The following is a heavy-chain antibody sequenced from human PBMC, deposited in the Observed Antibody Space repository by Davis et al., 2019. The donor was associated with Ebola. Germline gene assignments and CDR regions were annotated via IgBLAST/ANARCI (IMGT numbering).Heavy chain of an antibody. D-gene: IGHD3-10*01. J-gene: IGHJ5*01. Sequence: GGSLRLACAASGFTFSSYARQGVRQAPGKGLESVSRISTNGENTYYAESVKGSFTIFRDNSKDTLYLQMRSLRTEDTAVYYCVKYRFTVVLVHGGFNSSGPPTLVPVSS. CDR1: GFTFSSYA. V-gene: IGHV3-64D*09. CDR3: VKYRFTVVLVHGGFNS. CDR2: ISTNGENT.